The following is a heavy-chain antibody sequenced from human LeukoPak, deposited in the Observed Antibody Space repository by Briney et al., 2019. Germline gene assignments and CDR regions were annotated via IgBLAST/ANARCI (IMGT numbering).Heavy chain of an antibody. CDR3: ARKSSKTFFD. J-gene: IGHJ4*02. Sequence: ASVKVSCKASGYHFPDYYIHWLRQAPGQGLQWMVSINPNSGGTDYAQKFQGRVTMTRDTSITTVYMELSSLRSDDTAFFYCARKSSKTFFDWGQGTLVTVSS. CDR2: INPNSGGT. CDR1: GYHFPDYY. D-gene: IGHD3-3*01. V-gene: IGHV1-2*02.